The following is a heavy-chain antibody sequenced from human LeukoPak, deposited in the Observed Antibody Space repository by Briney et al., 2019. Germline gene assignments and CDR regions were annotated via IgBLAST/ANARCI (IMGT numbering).Heavy chain of an antibody. V-gene: IGHV3-7*01. CDR1: GFTFSSYW. CDR2: IKQDGSEK. J-gene: IGHJ4*02. Sequence: GGSLRLSCAASGFTFSSYWMSWVRQAPGKGLEWVANIKQDGSEKYYVDSVKGRFTISRDNAKNSLYLQMNSLRAEDTAVYYCAKDQDYYYFDYWGQGTLVTVSS. CDR3: AKDQDYYYFDY. D-gene: IGHD2/OR15-2a*01.